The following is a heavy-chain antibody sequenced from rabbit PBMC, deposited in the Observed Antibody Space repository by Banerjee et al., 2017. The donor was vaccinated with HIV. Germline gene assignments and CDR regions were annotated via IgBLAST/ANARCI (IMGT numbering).Heavy chain of an antibody. CDR2: IYAGSGNT. V-gene: IGHV1S40*01. J-gene: IGHJ4*01. CDR3: ARDINDIGYLFSL. Sequence: QSLEESGGDLVKPGASLTLTCTASGFSFSSSDYMCWVRQDPGKGLEWLGYIYAGSGNTWYANWVNGRFTISKASSTTVTLQLNSLTAADTATYFCARDINDIGYLFSLWGPGTLVTVS. CDR1: GFSFSSSDY. D-gene: IGHD1-1*01.